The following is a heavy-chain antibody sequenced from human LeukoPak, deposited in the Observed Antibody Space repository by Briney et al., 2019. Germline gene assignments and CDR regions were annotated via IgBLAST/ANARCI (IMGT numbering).Heavy chain of an antibody. V-gene: IGHV4-59*04. CDR3: FDY. J-gene: IGHJ4*02. D-gene: IGHD2-21*01. CDR2: FFYTGGT. CDR1: GDSYSSPY. Sequence: SETLSLTCTVSGDSYSSPYWSWIRQPPGKGLEWIGSFFYTGGTHYNPSLSSRVITSVTAADTAVYYCARGEAVPIIGPIAPFDYWGQGILVTVSS.